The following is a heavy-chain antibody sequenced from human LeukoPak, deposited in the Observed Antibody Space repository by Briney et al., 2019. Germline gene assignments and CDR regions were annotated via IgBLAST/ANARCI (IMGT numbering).Heavy chain of an antibody. D-gene: IGHD6-13*01. J-gene: IGHJ4*02. Sequence: WASVKVSCKASGGTFSSYAISWVRQAPGQGLEWIGIINPSGGTSYAQKLQGRITMTRDTSTSTVYMELSSLRSEDTAVYYCAREGVAGTGLDYWGQGTLVTVSS. V-gene: IGHV1-46*01. CDR1: GGTFSSYA. CDR3: AREGVAGTGLDY. CDR2: INPSGGT.